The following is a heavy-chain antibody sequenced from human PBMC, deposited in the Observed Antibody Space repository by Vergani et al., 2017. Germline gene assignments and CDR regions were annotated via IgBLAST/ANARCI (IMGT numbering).Heavy chain of an antibody. J-gene: IGHJ4*02. Sequence: QVQLQESGPGLVKPSQTLSLTCTVSGGSISSGGYYWSWIRQHPGKGLEWIGYIYYSGSTYYNPSLKSRVTISVETSKNQFSLKLSSVTAADTAVYYCAREGMSTPGIAAAGTYFDYWGQGTLVTVSS. CDR1: GGSISSGGYY. CDR3: AREGMSTPGIAAAGTYFDY. D-gene: IGHD6-13*01. V-gene: IGHV4-31*03. CDR2: IYYSGST.